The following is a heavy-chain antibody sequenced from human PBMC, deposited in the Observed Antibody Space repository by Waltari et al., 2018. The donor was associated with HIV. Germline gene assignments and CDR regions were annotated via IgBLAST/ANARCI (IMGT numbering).Heavy chain of an antibody. V-gene: IGHV4-39*01. CDR3: ARHQQLVQSLYYFDL. Sequence: QLQLQESGPRLVKPSETLSLTCTVSGGSIGSDNYYWGWIRQPPGKGLEWIGNIYHSGSTHYNPSLKSRVTISVATSKNQFSLKLSSVTAADTAVYYCARHQQLVQSLYYFDLWGQGTLVSVSS. CDR2: IYHSGST. CDR1: GGSIGSDNYY. J-gene: IGHJ4*02. D-gene: IGHD6-6*01.